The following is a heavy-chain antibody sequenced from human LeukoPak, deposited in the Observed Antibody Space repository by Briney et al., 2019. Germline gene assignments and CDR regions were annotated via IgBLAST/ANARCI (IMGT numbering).Heavy chain of an antibody. CDR1: GGSISSYY. Sequence: SETLSLTCTVSGGSISSYYWSWIRQPPGKGLEWIGYIYYSGSTNYNPSLKRRVTISVDTSKNQFSLKLSSVTAADTAVYYCARGRVPAAIHAFDIWGQGTMVTVSS. CDR3: ARGRVPAAIHAFDI. V-gene: IGHV4-59*08. J-gene: IGHJ3*02. CDR2: IYYSGST. D-gene: IGHD2-2*01.